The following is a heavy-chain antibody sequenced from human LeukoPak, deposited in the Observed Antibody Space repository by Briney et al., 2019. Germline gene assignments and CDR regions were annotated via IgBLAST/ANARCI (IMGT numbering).Heavy chain of an antibody. Sequence: SGGSLRLSCTASGFAFNTYWMHWVRQAPGKGLEWVANIKQDGSEKYYVDSVKGRFTISRDNAKNSLYLQMNSLRAEDTAVYYCAKPITISGATDGFDIWGQGAKVTVSS. V-gene: IGHV3-7*01. D-gene: IGHD3-3*01. CDR2: IKQDGSEK. CDR3: AKPITISGATDGFDI. J-gene: IGHJ3*02. CDR1: GFAFNTYW.